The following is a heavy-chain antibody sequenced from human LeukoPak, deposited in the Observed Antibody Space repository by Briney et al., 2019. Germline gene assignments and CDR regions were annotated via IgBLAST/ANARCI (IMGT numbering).Heavy chain of an antibody. V-gene: IGHV3-7*01. Sequence: GGSLRLSCAASGFTFSSYWMSWVRQAPGKGLEWVANIKQDGREIHHVDSVKGRFTISRDNPENTLYLQMNSLRTDDTAVYYCGKDPKDDYLLWGRGTLVTVSS. CDR3: GKDPKDDYLL. CDR2: IKQDGREI. J-gene: IGHJ2*01. CDR1: GFTFSSYW. D-gene: IGHD4/OR15-4a*01.